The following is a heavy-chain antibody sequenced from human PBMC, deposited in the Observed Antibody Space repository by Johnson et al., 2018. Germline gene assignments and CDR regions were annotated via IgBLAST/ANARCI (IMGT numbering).Heavy chain of an antibody. CDR2: ISYDGSNK. Sequence: QVQLVQSGGGVVQPGRSLRLSCAASGFTFSSYGMHWVRQAPGKGLEWVAVISYDGSNKYYTDSVKGRFTISRDNSKNTLYLQMNSLRAEDTAVYYCAKEAGTTNYYYYYRDVWGKGTTVTVSS. CDR3: AKEAGTTNYYYYYRDV. V-gene: IGHV3-30*18. CDR1: GFTFSSYG. D-gene: IGHD6-19*01. J-gene: IGHJ6*03.